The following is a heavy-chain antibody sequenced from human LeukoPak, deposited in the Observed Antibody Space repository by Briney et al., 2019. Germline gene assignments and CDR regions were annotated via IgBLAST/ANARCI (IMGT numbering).Heavy chain of an antibody. Sequence: SETLSLTCAVYGGSFRGYYWSWIRQPPGKGLEWIGEINHSGSTNYNPSLKSRVTISVDTSKNQFSLKLSSVTAADTAVYYCARGGIYYDFWSGLYYYYYMDVWGKGTTVTVSS. D-gene: IGHD3-3*01. CDR2: INHSGST. J-gene: IGHJ6*03. CDR1: GGSFRGYY. V-gene: IGHV4-34*01. CDR3: ARGGIYYDFWSGLYYYYYMDV.